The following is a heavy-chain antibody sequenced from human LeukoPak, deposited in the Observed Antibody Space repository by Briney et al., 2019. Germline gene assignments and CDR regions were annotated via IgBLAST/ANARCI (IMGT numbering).Heavy chain of an antibody. CDR3: ARRWYDRAFDI. Sequence: ASVKVSCKASGYTFTSYGISWVRQAPGQGLEWMGWINTYNGNTNYAQKFQGRVTMTTDTSTSTAYMELRSLRSDDTAVYYCARRWYDRAFDIWGQGTMVTVSS. V-gene: IGHV1-18*01. J-gene: IGHJ3*02. CDR1: GYTFTSYG. CDR2: INTYNGNT. D-gene: IGHD3-22*01.